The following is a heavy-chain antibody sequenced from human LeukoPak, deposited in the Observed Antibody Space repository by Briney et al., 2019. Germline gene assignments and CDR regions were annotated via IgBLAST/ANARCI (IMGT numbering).Heavy chain of an antibody. V-gene: IGHV3-74*01. CDR1: GFTFSSYW. CDR3: ATHRFGELLYY. CDR2: INSDGSST. Sequence: GGSLRLPCAASGFTFSSYWMHWVRQAPGKGLVWVSRINSDGSSTSYADSVKGRFTISRDNAKNTLYLQMNSLRAEDTAVYYCATHRFGELLYYWGQGTLVTVSS. J-gene: IGHJ4*02. D-gene: IGHD3-10*01.